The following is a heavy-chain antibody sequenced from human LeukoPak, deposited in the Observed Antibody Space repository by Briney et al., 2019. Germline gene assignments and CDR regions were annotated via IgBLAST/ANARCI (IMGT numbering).Heavy chain of an antibody. CDR1: GGTFSSYA. Sequence: SVKVSCRASGGTFSSYAISWVRQAPGQGLEWMGGIIPIFGTANYAQKFQGRVTITADKSTSTAYMELSSLGSEDTAVYYCARGGRRGVIIPGGFWFDPWGQGTLVTVSS. CDR3: ARGGRRGVIIPGGFWFDP. D-gene: IGHD3-10*01. CDR2: IIPIFGTA. V-gene: IGHV1-69*06. J-gene: IGHJ5*02.